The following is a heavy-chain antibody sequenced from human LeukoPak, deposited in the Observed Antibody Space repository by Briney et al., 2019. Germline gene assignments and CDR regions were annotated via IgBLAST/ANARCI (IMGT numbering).Heavy chain of an antibody. CDR3: ARARGYSSSWYEPRQYFQH. CDR2: INHSGST. D-gene: IGHD6-13*01. J-gene: IGHJ1*01. Sequence: PSETLSLTCAVYGGSFSGYYWSWIRQPPGKGREWIGEINHSGSTNYNPSLTSRVTISVDTSKNQSSLKLSSVTAADTAVYYCARARGYSSSWYEPRQYFQHWGQGTLVTVSS. V-gene: IGHV4-34*01. CDR1: GGSFSGYY.